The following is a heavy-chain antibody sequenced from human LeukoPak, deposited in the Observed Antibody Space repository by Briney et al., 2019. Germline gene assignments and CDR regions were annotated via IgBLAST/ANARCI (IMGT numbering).Heavy chain of an antibody. Sequence: SETLSLTCTVSGGSVTSYYWSWIRPPPGKGLEWIWINSYSGNTSYSPTLQSRVTISLDMSKNQFYLQLRFVTAADTAVYYCARDRLEVLDYYLDYWGQGTLVTVSS. D-gene: IGHD1-1*01. J-gene: IGHJ4*02. V-gene: IGHV4-59*02. CDR1: GGSVTSYY. CDR3: ARDRLEVLDYYLDY. CDR2: NSYSGNT.